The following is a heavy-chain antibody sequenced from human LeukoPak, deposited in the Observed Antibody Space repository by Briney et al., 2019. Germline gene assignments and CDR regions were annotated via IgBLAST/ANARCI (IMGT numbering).Heavy chain of an antibody. Sequence: SETLSLTCTVSGDSISSGSYYWGWIRQPPGKGLEWIASMYYSGSTYYNPSLKSRVTISVDTSKNQFSLKLSSVTAADTAVYYCARDRGYYGSGSARFDPWGQGTLVTVSS. CDR1: GDSISSGSYY. V-gene: IGHV4-39*07. D-gene: IGHD3-10*01. CDR3: ARDRGYYGSGSARFDP. J-gene: IGHJ5*02. CDR2: MYYSGST.